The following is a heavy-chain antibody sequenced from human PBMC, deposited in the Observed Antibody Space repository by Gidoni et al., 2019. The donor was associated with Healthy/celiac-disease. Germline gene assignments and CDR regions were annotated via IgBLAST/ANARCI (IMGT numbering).Heavy chain of an antibody. V-gene: IGHV3-23*01. J-gene: IGHJ4*02. CDR3: AKCYGSSGYYYVGGYDY. Sequence: EVQLLESGGGLVQPGGSLRLSCAASGFTFSSSAMSWVRQAPGKGLEWVSAISGSGGSTYYADSVKGRFTISRDNSKTTLYLQMNSLRAEDTAVYYCAKCYGSSGYYYVGGYDYWGQGTLVTVSS. CDR2: ISGSGGST. D-gene: IGHD3-22*01. CDR1: GFTFSSSA.